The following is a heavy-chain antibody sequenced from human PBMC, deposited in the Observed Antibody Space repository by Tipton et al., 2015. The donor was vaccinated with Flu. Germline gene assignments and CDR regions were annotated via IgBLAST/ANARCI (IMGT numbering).Heavy chain of an antibody. V-gene: IGHV1-69*18. D-gene: IGHD3-22*01. Sequence: QVQLVQSGAEVKKPGSSVKVSCKASGGTFSSYAISWVRQAPGQGLEWMGRIIPIFGTANYAQKFQGRVTIAADESTSTAYMELSSLRSEDTAVYYCARVGGDYYDCSGYERLDYWGQGTLVTVSS. CDR2: IIPIFGTA. J-gene: IGHJ4*02. CDR1: GGTFSSYA. CDR3: ARVGGDYYDCSGYERLDY.